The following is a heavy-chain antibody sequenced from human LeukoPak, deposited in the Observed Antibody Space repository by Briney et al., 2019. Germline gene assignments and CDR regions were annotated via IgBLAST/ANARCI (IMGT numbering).Heavy chain of an antibody. CDR1: GFTFSSYA. J-gene: IGHJ5*02. D-gene: IGHD2-2*01. Sequence: GGSLRLSCAASGFTFSSYAMHWVRQAPGKGLEWVAVISYDGSNKYYADSVKGRFTISRDNSKNTLYLQMNSLRAEDTAVYYCAKGPCSSTSCYGSVGFDPWGQGTLVTVSS. CDR2: ISYDGSNK. V-gene: IGHV3-30*04. CDR3: AKGPCSSTSCYGSVGFDP.